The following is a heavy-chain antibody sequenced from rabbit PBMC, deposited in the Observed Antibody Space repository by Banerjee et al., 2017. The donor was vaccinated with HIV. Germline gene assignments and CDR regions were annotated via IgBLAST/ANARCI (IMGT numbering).Heavy chain of an antibody. D-gene: IGHD7-1*01. V-gene: IGHV1S40*01. J-gene: IGHJ2*01. Sequence: WVRQAPGKGLEWIACINTSSGNTVYATWAKGRFTISKTSSTVDLKMTSLTAADTATYFCARGGGGYAGYGHGDDAFDPWGQGTLVTVS. CDR3: ARGGGGYAGYGHGDDAFDP. CDR2: INTSSGNT.